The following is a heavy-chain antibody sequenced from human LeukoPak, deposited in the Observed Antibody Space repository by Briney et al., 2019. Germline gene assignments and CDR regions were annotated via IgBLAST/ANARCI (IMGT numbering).Heavy chain of an antibody. J-gene: IGHJ6*02. CDR2: ISGYNGNT. CDR3: ARDGSLFSGDYYYGMDV. D-gene: IGHD3-10*02. Sequence: ASVKVSCRTSGYTFTSYGISWVRQAPGQGLEWVGWISGYNGNTNYAQKLQGRVTMTTDTPTTTAYMELRSLGSDDTAVYYCARDGSLFSGDYYYGMDVWGQGTTVTVSS. V-gene: IGHV1-18*01. CDR1: GYTFTSYG.